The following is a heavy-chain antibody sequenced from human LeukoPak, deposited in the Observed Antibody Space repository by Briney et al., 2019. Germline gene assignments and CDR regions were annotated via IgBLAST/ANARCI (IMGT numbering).Heavy chain of an antibody. CDR1: GYTFIHYG. Sequence: ASVKVSCKASGYTFIHYGITWVRQAPGQGLEWMGWISAYNGNTNYAQKFQDRVTMTKDTSTSTAYMELRSLRSDDTAVYYCAREGSGSPNVPYWGQGTLVTVSS. J-gene: IGHJ4*02. D-gene: IGHD1-26*01. V-gene: IGHV1-18*01. CDR2: ISAYNGNT. CDR3: AREGSGSPNVPY.